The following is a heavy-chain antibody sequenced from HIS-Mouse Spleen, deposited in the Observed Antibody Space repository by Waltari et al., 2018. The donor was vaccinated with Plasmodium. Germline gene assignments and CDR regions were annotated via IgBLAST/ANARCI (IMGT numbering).Heavy chain of an antibody. CDR1: GGSISSYY. CDR2: IYYSGST. Sequence: QVQLQESGPGLVKPSETLSLTCTVSGGSISSYYWSWIRQPPGKGLEWIGYIYYSGSTNYNPDLKSRGTISVDTSKNQFSLKLSSVTAADTAVYYWARVGRRIWGAFDIWGQGTMVTVSS. J-gene: IGHJ3*02. CDR3: ARVGRRIWGAFDI. V-gene: IGHV4-59*01. D-gene: IGHD3-16*01.